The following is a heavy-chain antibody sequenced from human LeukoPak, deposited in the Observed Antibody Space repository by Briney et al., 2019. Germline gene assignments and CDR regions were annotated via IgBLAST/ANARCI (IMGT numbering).Heavy chain of an antibody. CDR2: ISNDGSNG. CDR3: AKCSGWFVRGKDYYYYYMDV. Sequence: PGGSLRLSCAASGFTFSAYAMNWVRQAPGKGLEWVAVISNDGSNGYYGDSVKGRFTISRDNSKDTLYLQMNSLRAEDTAVYYCAKCSGWFVRGKDYYYYYMDVWGKGTTVTVSS. V-gene: IGHV3-30*18. D-gene: IGHD6-19*01. J-gene: IGHJ6*03. CDR1: GFTFSAYA.